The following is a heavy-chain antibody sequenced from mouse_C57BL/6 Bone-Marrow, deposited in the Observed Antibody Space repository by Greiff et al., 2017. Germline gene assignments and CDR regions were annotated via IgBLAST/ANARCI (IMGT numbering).Heavy chain of an antibody. CDR3: ARESLLWDRGNWYFDV. D-gene: IGHD4-1*01. Sequence: EVKLMESGGGLVKPGGSLKLSCAASGFTFSSYAMSWVRQTPEKRLEWVATISDGGSYTYYPDNVKGRFTISRDNAKNNLYLQMSHLKSEDTAMYYCARESLLWDRGNWYFDVWGTGTTVTVSS. J-gene: IGHJ1*03. CDR1: GFTFSSYA. V-gene: IGHV5-4*01. CDR2: ISDGGSYT.